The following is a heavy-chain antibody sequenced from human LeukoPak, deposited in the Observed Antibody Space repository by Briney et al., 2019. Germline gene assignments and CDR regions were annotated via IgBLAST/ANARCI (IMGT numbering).Heavy chain of an antibody. V-gene: IGHV1-2*06. CDR3: VRRPTGWNYFDY. J-gene: IGHJ4*02. Sequence: ASVKVSCKASGYTFTGYYMHWVRQAPGQGLEWMGRINPSSGGAHYAQKFQGRVTMTRDTSISTAYMELSRLRSDDTAVYYCVRRPTGWNYFDYWGQGTLVTLSS. D-gene: IGHD6-19*01. CDR1: GYTFTGYY. CDR2: INPSSGGA.